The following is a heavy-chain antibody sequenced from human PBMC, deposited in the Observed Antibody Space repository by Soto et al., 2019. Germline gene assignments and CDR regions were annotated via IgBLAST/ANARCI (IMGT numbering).Heavy chain of an antibody. CDR2: IIPILGIA. CDR1: GGTFSSYT. D-gene: IGHD5-12*01. CDR3: ASDSVDIVATIRGGNFDY. J-gene: IGHJ4*02. Sequence: QVQLVQSGAEVKKPGSSVKVSCKASGGTFSSYTISWVRQAPGQGLEWMGRIIPILGIANYAQKFQGRVTITADKSTSTAYMELSSLRSEDTAVYYCASDSVDIVATIRGGNFDYWGQGTLVTVSS. V-gene: IGHV1-69*02.